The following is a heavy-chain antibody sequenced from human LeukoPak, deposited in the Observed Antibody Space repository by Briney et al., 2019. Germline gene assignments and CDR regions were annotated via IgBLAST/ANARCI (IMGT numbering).Heavy chain of an antibody. CDR2: INPNSGGT. CDR1: GYTFTGYY. CDR3: ARESYCGGDCYYEGNWFDP. V-gene: IGHV1-2*02. Sequence: ASVKVSCKASGYTFTGYYMHWVRQAPGQGLEWMGWINPNSGGTNYAQKFQGGVTMTRDTSISTAYMELSRLRSDDTAVYYCARESYCGGDCYYEGNWFDPWGQGTLVTVSS. D-gene: IGHD2-21*02. J-gene: IGHJ5*02.